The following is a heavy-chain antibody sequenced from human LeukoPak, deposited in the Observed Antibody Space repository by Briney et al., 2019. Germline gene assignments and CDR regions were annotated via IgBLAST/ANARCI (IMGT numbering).Heavy chain of an antibody. CDR3: ARTGNFYSGSYGVGYYFDH. V-gene: IGHV3-9*01. J-gene: IGHJ4*02. CDR2: ISWNSGSI. D-gene: IGHD1-26*01. CDR1: GFTFSGYA. Sequence: PTGGSLRLSCAASGFTFSGYAMSWVRQTPVKGLEWVSGISWNSGSIGYADSVKGRFTISRDNAKNSLYLQMNSLRGEDTALYYCARTGNFYSGSYGVGYYFDHWGQGTLVTVSS.